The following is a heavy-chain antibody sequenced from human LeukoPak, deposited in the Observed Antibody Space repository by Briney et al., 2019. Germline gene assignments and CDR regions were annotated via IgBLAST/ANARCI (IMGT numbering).Heavy chain of an antibody. Sequence: GASVKVSCKASGYTFTGYYIHWVRQAPGQGLEWMGWINPNSGDTSHAQRFQDRVTMTRDMSTSTAYMDLSMLTSDETALYYCARQGGSSLNFDYRGQGTLVTVSS. V-gene: IGHV1-2*02. CDR2: INPNSGDT. J-gene: IGHJ4*02. CDR3: ARQGGSSLNFDY. CDR1: GYTFTGYY. D-gene: IGHD1-26*01.